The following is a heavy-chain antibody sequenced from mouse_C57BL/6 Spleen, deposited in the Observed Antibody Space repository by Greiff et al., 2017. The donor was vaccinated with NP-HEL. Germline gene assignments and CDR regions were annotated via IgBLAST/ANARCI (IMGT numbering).Heavy chain of an antibody. Sequence: VQLQQSGPELVKPGASVKISCKASGYTFTDYYMNWVKQSHGKSLEWIGDINPNNGGASYNQKFKCKATLTVDKSSSTAYMDLRSLTSEDSAVYYCASLYDGYYPYYFDYWGQGTTLTVSS. CDR3: ASLYDGYYPYYFDY. CDR1: GYTFTDYY. J-gene: IGHJ2*01. D-gene: IGHD2-3*01. CDR2: INPNNGGA. V-gene: IGHV1-26*01.